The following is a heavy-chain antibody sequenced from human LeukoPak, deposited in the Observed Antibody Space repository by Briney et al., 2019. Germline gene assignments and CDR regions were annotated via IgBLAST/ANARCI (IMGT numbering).Heavy chain of an antibody. V-gene: IGHV3-9*01. Sequence: GRSLRLSCAASGFTFDDYAMHWVRQAPGKGLEWVSGISWNSGSIGYAGSVKGRFTISRDNAKNSLYLQMNSLRAEDTALYYCAKDRIAKSIVGATTAAFDIWGQGTMVTVSS. CDR1: GFTFDDYA. J-gene: IGHJ3*02. CDR3: AKDRIAKSIVGATTAAFDI. CDR2: ISWNSGSI. D-gene: IGHD1-26*01.